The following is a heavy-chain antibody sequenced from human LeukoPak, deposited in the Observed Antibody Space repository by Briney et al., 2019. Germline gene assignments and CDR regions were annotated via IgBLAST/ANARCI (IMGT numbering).Heavy chain of an antibody. J-gene: IGHJ4*02. V-gene: IGHV4-59*01. D-gene: IGHD3/OR15-3a*01. CDR1: GDSISSFY. Sequence: PSETLSLTCTVSGDSISSFYWSWIRQPPGKGLEWIGYIYHNGITNYNPFLKSRVTISIDTSKTQFSLKLSSVTAADTAVYYCARMSRFSWTPYYFDYWSQGTLVIVSS. CDR3: ARMSRFSWTPYYFDY. CDR2: IYHNGIT.